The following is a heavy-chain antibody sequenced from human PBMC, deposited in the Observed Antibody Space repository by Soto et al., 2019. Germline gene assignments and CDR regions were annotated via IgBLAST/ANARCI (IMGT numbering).Heavy chain of an antibody. J-gene: IGHJ5*02. V-gene: IGHV1-8*01. Sequence: ASVKVSCKASGYTFTSYDINWVRQATGQGLEWMGWMNPNSGNTGYAQKFQGRVTMTRNTSISTAYMELSSLRSEDTAAYYCARGVYCSGGSCYWFDPWGQGTLVTVSS. D-gene: IGHD2-15*01. CDR3: ARGVYCSGGSCYWFDP. CDR1: GYTFTSYD. CDR2: MNPNSGNT.